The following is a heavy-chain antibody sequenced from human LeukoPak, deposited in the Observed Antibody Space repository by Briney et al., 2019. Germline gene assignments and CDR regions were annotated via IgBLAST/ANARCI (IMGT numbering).Heavy chain of an antibody. J-gene: IGHJ4*02. CDR2: ISSSSSYI. CDR3: ARDLGLGEEVIDY. CDR1: GFTFSSYS. Sequence: GGSLRLSCAASGFTFSSYSMNWVRQAPGKGLEWVSSISSSSSYIYYADSVKGRFTISRDNAKNSLYLQMNSLRAEDTAVYYCARDLGLGEEVIDYWGQGTLVTVSS. D-gene: IGHD3-10*01. V-gene: IGHV3-21*01.